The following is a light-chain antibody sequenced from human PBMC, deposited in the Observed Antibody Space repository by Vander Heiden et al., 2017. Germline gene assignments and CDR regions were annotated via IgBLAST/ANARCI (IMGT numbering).Light chain of an antibody. V-gene: IGKV3-20*01. Sequence: PGQRATLACRASPSLSRNFLARYQQKPGQSPRLLIYGASNRAAGTPDRFSGSGSGTAFTLTISRLEPEDFAVYFCQQYDKLPLTFGGGTKVDLK. J-gene: IGKJ4*01. CDR3: QQYDKLPLT. CDR2: GAS. CDR1: PSLSRNF.